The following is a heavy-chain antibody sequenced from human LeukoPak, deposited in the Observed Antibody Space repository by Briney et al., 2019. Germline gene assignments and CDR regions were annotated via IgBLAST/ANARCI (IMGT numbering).Heavy chain of an antibody. CDR3: ARGMTVAANWFDP. CDR1: GSSFSNYW. J-gene: IGHJ5*02. D-gene: IGHD6-19*01. Sequence: GGSLRLACAASGSSFSNYWMNWVRQAPGKGPEWVANIKEDGSAKFYVDSVKGRFTISRDNAKNALYLQMDSLRADDTALYYCARGMTVAANWFDPWGQGTLVTVSS. V-gene: IGHV3-7*05. CDR2: IKEDGSAK.